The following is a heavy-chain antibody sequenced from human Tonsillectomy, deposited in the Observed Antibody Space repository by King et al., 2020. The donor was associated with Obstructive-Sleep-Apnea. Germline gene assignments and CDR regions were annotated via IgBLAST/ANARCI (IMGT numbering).Heavy chain of an antibody. J-gene: IGHJ1*01. V-gene: IGHV3-48*04. Sequence: VQLVESGGDLVQPGGSLRLSCAASGFTFINNGMNWVRQAPGKGLEWVSYISGTSTAIYYADSVKGRFNISRNNAKNSLYLQMNSPRAEYTAVYYCVIHSTGGSWGQGTLVTVSS. D-gene: IGHD7-27*01. CDR1: GFTFINNG. CDR2: ISGTSTAI. CDR3: VIHSTGGS.